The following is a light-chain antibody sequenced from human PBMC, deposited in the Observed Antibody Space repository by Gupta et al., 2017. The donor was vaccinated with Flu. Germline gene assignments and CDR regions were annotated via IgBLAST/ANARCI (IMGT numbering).Light chain of an antibody. J-gene: IGKJ4*01. V-gene: IGKV3-20*01. CDR1: QNVRSTS. CDR2: GDS. CDR3: QQDASSPLT. Sequence: GTLSLSPGERGTLSCRASQNVRSTSLAWYQQKPGQAPRLVIYGDSRRATGIPDRFSGSGSGTDFTLTISRLEPEDFAVYYCQQDASSPLTFGGGTKVEMK.